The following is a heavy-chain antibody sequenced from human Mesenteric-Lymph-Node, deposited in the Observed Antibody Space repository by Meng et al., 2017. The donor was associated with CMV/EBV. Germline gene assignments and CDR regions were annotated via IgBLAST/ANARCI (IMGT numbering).Heavy chain of an antibody. V-gene: IGHV4-31*02. CDR3: ARFGIVGSTNHFDY. Sequence: VSGGSVSSRSYYWSWIRQHPGKGLEWIGNIYYTGSAYYNPSLKSRVSISVDTSKNQFSLKVTSVTAADTAVYYCARFGIVGSTNHFDYWGQGTLVTSPQ. CDR1: GGSVSSRSYY. D-gene: IGHD1-26*01. CDR2: IYYTGSA. J-gene: IGHJ4*02.